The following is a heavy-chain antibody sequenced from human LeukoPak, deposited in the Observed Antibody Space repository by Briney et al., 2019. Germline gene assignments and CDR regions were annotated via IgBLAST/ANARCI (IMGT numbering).Heavy chain of an antibody. CDR2: IYYSGST. D-gene: IGHD5-18*01. CDR1: GGSISSYY. J-gene: IGHJ4*02. V-gene: IGHV4-59*01. Sequence: SETLSLTCTVSGGSISSYYWGWIRQPPGKGLEWIGYIYYSGSTNYNPSLKSRVTISVDTSKNQFSLKLSSVTAADTAVYYCARLNGRYSYGYFDYWGQGTLVTVSS. CDR3: ARLNGRYSYGYFDY.